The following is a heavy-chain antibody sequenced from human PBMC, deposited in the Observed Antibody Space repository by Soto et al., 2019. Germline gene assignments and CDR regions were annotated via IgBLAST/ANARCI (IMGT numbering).Heavy chain of an antibody. CDR2: ISGSGGST. V-gene: IGHV3-23*01. CDR1: GFTFSSYA. J-gene: IGHJ6*02. Sequence: EVQLLESGGGLVQPGGSLRLSCAASGFTFSSYAMSWVRQAPGKGLEWVSAISGSGGSTYYADSVKGRFTISRDNSKKTLYLRMNSLRAEDTAVYYCAKGGEGYYDRSGFSLYSYYYGMDVWGQGTTVTASS. CDR3: AKGGEGYYDRSGFSLYSYYYGMDV. D-gene: IGHD3-22*01.